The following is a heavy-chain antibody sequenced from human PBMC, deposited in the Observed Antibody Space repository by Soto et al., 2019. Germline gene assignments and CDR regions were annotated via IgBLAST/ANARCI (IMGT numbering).Heavy chain of an antibody. V-gene: IGHV3-23*01. D-gene: IGHD3-16*01. CDR3: ASNTRYDPPDY. CDR1: GFTFSSYA. J-gene: IGHJ4*02. Sequence: EVQLLESGGGLVQPGGSLRLSCAASGFTFSSYAMRWVRQAPGKGLAWVSGISVSGGSTYYADSVKGRFTISRDNSKNTLYLQMNSLRAEDTAVYYCASNTRYDPPDYWGQGTRVTVSS. CDR2: ISVSGGST.